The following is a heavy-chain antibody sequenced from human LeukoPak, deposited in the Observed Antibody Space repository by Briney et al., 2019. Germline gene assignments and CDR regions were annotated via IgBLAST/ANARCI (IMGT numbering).Heavy chain of an antibody. Sequence: GGSLRLSCAASGFTFSSYAMSWVRQAPGKGLEWVSAISGSGGSTYYADSVKGRFTISRDNSKNTLYLQMNSLRAEDTAVYYCAKSHIWFGDPPTHYWGQGTLVTVSS. CDR3: AKSHIWFGDPPTHY. CDR1: GFTFSSYA. CDR2: ISGSGGST. D-gene: IGHD3-10*01. J-gene: IGHJ4*02. V-gene: IGHV3-23*01.